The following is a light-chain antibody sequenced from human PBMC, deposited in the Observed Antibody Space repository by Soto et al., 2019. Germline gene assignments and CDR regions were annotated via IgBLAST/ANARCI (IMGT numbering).Light chain of an antibody. Sequence: EIVLTQSPGTLSLSPGERATLSCRASQIGNSTYLAWYQQNPGQAPRLLISGASSRATGIPDRFSGSGSGTDFTLTISRLEPEDFAVYFCQQYGSASYTFGQGTNLEIK. J-gene: IGKJ2*01. CDR3: QQYGSASYT. CDR1: QIGNSTY. V-gene: IGKV3-20*01. CDR2: GAS.